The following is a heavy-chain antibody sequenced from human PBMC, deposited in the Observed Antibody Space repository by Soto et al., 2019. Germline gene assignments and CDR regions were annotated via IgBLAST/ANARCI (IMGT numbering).Heavy chain of an antibody. D-gene: IGHD1-1*01. CDR2: ISSSSSYI. J-gene: IGHJ6*02. CDR3: ARLRTTYGMDV. V-gene: IGHV3-21*01. Sequence: EVQLVESGGGLVKPGGPLRLSCAASGFTFSSYSMNWVRQAPGKGLEWVSSISSSSSYIYYADSVKGRFTISRDNAKNSLYLQMNSLRAEDTAVYYCARLRTTYGMDVWGQGTTVTVSS. CDR1: GFTFSSYS.